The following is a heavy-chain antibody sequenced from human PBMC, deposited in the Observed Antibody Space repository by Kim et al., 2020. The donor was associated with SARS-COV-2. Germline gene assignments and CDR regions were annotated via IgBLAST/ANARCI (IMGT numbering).Heavy chain of an antibody. J-gene: IGHJ6*03. Sequence: ASVKVSCKASGYTFTSYDINWVRQATGQGLEWMGWMNPNSGNTGYAQKFQGRVTMTRNTSISTAYMELSSLRSEDTAVYYCARYDFWSGEYYMDVWGKGTTVTVSS. CDR2: MNPNSGNT. CDR3: ARYDFWSGEYYMDV. D-gene: IGHD3-3*01. CDR1: GYTFTSYD. V-gene: IGHV1-8*01.